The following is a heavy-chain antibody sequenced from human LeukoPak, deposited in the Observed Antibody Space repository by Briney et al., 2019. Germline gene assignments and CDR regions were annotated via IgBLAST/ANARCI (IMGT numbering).Heavy chain of an antibody. J-gene: IGHJ4*02. V-gene: IGHV1-2*02. CDR3: ARGAFGIMITFGGVIPGY. D-gene: IGHD3-16*02. CDR1: GYTFTGYY. Sequence: ASVKVSFKASGYTFTGYYMHWVRQAPGQGLEWMGWINPNSGGTNYAQKFQGRVTMTRDTSISTAYMELSRLRSDDTAVYYCARGAFGIMITFGGVIPGYWGQGTLVTVSS. CDR2: INPNSGGT.